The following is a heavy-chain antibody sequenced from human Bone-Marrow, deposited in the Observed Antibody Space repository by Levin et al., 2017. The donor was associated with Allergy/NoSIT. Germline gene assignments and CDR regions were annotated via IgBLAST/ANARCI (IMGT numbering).Heavy chain of an antibody. V-gene: IGHV4-39*01. J-gene: IGHJ5*02. CDR3: ARRPPMVRGVITHGWFDP. CDR1: GGSISSSSYY. Sequence: SETRSLTCTVSGGSISSSSYYWGWIRQPPGKGLEWIGSIYYSGSTYYNPSLKSRVTISVDTSKNQFSLKLSSVTAADTAVYYCARRPPMVRGVITHGWFDPWGQGTLVTVSS. D-gene: IGHD3-10*01. CDR2: IYYSGST.